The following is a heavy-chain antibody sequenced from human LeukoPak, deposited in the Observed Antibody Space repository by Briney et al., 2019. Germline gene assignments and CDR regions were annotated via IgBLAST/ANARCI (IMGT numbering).Heavy chain of an antibody. Sequence: PSETLSLTCTVSGGSISSSSYYWGWIRQPPGKGLEWIGSIYYSGSTYYNPSLKSRVTISVDTSKNQFSLKLSSVTAADTAVYYCARLSYGSGSPFDYWGQGTLVTVSS. CDR1: GGSISSSSYY. V-gene: IGHV4-39*01. CDR2: IYYSGST. D-gene: IGHD3-10*01. J-gene: IGHJ4*02. CDR3: ARLSYGSGSPFDY.